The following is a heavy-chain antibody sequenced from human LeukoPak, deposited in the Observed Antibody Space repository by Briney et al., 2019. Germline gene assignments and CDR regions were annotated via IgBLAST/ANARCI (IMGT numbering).Heavy chain of an antibody. CDR1: GGSISSSSYY. CDR3: ARKDPGYSGYSDFDY. CDR2: VYYSGST. Sequence: SETLSLTCTVSGGSISSSSYYWGWIRQPPGKGLEWIGSVYYSGSTYYNPSLKSRVTISVDTSKNQFSLKLSSVTAADTAIYYCARKDPGYSGYSDFDYWGQGTLVTVSS. V-gene: IGHV4-39*07. D-gene: IGHD5-12*01. J-gene: IGHJ4*02.